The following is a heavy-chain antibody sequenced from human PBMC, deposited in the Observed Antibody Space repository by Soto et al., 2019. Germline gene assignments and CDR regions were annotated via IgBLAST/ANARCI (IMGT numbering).Heavy chain of an antibody. CDR2: IIPIFGTA. CDR1: GGTFSSYA. Sequence: QVQLVQSGAEVKKPGSSVKVSCKASGGTFSSYAISWVRQAPGQGLEWMGGIIPIFGTANYAQKFQGRVTITADESTRTSYIELSSLISEDAAVYYCARVAVAGTASSQYIWFDPWGQGTLDTVSS. CDR3: ARVAVAGTASSQYIWFDP. V-gene: IGHV1-69*12. J-gene: IGHJ5*02. D-gene: IGHD6-19*01.